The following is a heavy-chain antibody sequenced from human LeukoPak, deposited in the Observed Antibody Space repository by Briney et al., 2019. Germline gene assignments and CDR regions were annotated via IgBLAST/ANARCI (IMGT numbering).Heavy chain of an antibody. V-gene: IGHV3-48*01. J-gene: IGHJ6*02. CDR1: GFTFSNYS. CDR2: ISGSSSTM. D-gene: IGHD6-13*01. CDR3: AKDFSGYSYSYYYYGMDV. Sequence: GGSLRLSCAASGFTFSNYSVNWVRQAPGKGLEWVSYISGSSSTMFYADSVKGRFTISRDNAKNSLYLQMNSLRGEDTAVYYCAKDFSGYSYSYYYYGMDVWGQGTTVTVSS.